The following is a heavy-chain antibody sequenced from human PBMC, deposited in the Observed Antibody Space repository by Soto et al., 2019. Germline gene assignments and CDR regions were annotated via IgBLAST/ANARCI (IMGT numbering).Heavy chain of an antibody. D-gene: IGHD6-13*01. CDR2: FDPEDGET. Sequence: ASVKVSCKVSGYTLTELSMHWVRQAPGKGLEWMGGFDPEDGETIYAQKFQGRVTMTEDTSTDTAYMELSSLRSEDTAVYYCATEVPEIAAAGPRGDAFDIWGQGTMVTVSS. J-gene: IGHJ3*02. V-gene: IGHV1-24*01. CDR3: ATEVPEIAAAGPRGDAFDI. CDR1: GYTLTELS.